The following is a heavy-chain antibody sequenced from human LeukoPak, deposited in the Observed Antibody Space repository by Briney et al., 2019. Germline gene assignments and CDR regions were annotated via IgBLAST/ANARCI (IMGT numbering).Heavy chain of an antibody. D-gene: IGHD3-22*01. CDR1: GGSISSYY. CDR3: ARSLLDYYDSSGYHDAFDI. Sequence: SETLSLTCTVSGGSISSYYWSWIRQPPGKGLEWMGYIYYSGSTNYNPSLKSRVTISVDTSKNQFSLKLSSVTAADTAVYYCARSLLDYYDSSGYHDAFDIWGQGTMVTVSS. V-gene: IGHV4-59*01. J-gene: IGHJ3*02. CDR2: IYYSGST.